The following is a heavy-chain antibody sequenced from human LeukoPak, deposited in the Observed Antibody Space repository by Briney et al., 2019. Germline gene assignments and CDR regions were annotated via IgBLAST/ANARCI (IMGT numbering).Heavy chain of an antibody. V-gene: IGHV3-33*01. J-gene: IGHJ6*02. CDR2: IWYDGSNK. CDR3: ARDLVDSSGWQIYYYYYGMDV. CDR1: GFTFSSYG. Sequence: GRSLRLSCAASGFTFSSYGMHWVRQAPGKGLEWVAVIWYDGSNKYYADSVKGRFTISRDNSKNTLYLQMNSLRAEDTAVYYCARDLVDSSGWQIYYYYYGMDVWGQGTTVTVSS. D-gene: IGHD6-19*01.